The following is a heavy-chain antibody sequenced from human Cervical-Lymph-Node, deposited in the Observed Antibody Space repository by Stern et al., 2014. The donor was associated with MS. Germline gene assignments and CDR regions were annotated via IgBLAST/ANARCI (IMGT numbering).Heavy chain of an antibody. J-gene: IGHJ4*02. Sequence: VHLVESGGGVVQPGRSLRLSCAASGFTFSNYGMHWVRQAPGKGLEWLAVIWYDGNKKYYADSVKGRFTISRDNSKNTLFLQMSSLTAEDTALYYCARGNWNYEGMGYWGQGTLITVSS. CDR1: GFTFSNYG. CDR2: IWYDGNKK. V-gene: IGHV3-33*01. CDR3: ARGNWNYEGMGY. D-gene: IGHD1-7*01.